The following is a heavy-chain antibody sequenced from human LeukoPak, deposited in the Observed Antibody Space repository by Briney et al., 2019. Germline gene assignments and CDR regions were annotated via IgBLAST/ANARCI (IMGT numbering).Heavy chain of an antibody. CDR3: ARGFVVVPAAISQRECTPGCWFDP. CDR2: IYYSGST. D-gene: IGHD2-2*01. Sequence: PSGTLSLTCVVSGYSISSGGYYWSWIRQHPGKGLEWIGYIYYSGSTYYNPSLKSRVTISVDTSKNQFSLKLSSVTAADTAVYYCARGFVVVPAAISQRECTPGCWFDPWGQGTLVTVSS. V-gene: IGHV4-31*11. CDR1: GYSISSGGYY. J-gene: IGHJ5*02.